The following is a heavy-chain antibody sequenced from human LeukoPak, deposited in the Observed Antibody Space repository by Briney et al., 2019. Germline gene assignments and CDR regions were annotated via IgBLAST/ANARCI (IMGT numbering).Heavy chain of an antibody. CDR1: GFTFSSYG. D-gene: IGHD2-15*01. J-gene: IGHJ4*02. CDR3: AKDGSFYFLYYFDF. CDR2: ISYDGSNK. Sequence: GASLRLSCAASGFTFSSYGMHWVRQAPGKGLEWVAVISYDGSNKYYADSVKGRFTISRDNSKNTLYLQMNSLRAEDTAVYYCAKDGSFYFLYYFDFWGQGTLVSVSS. V-gene: IGHV3-30*18.